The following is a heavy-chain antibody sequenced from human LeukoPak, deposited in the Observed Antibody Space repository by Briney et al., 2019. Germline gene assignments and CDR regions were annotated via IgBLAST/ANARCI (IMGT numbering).Heavy chain of an antibody. V-gene: IGHV3-11*01. J-gene: IGHJ4*02. D-gene: IGHD3-10*01. CDR2: VSSSGNSI. Sequence: GGSLRLSCAASDFVFSDYYMSWVRQAPGKGLEWVSYVSSSGNSIYYADSVKGRFTISRDNAKNSLYLQMNSLRAEDTAVYYCAREMEGDYGSGTFFDLWGQGNMVTVSS. CDR1: DFVFSDYY. CDR3: AREMEGDYGSGTFFDL.